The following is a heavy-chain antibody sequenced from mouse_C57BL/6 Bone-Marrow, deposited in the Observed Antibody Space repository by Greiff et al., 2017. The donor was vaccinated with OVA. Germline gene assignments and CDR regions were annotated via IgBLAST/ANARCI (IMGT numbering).Heavy chain of an antibody. CDR1: GYTFTSYW. D-gene: IGHD1-1*01. V-gene: IGHV1-55*01. J-gene: IGHJ1*03. CDR2: IYPGSGST. Sequence: QVHVKQPGAELVKPGASVTMSCKASGYTFTSYWITWVKQRPGQGLEWIGDIYPGSGSTNYNEKFKSKATLTVDTSSSTAYMQLSSLTSEDSAVDYCARTTVVDLYWYFDVWGTGTTVTVSS. CDR3: ARTTVVDLYWYFDV.